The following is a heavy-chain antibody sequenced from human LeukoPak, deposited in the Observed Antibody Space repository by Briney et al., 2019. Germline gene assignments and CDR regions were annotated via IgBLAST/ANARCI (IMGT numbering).Heavy chain of an antibody. CDR3: ARIHREVGAFLDY. CDR2: IYHSGST. V-gene: IGHV4-38-2*02. J-gene: IGHJ4*02. D-gene: IGHD1-26*01. Sequence: SETLSLTCTVSGYSISSGYYWGWIRQPPGKGLEWIGSIYHSGSTHYNPSLKSRVTISVDTSKNQFSLKLSSVTAADTAVYYCARIHREVGAFLDYWGQGTLVTVSS. CDR1: GYSISSGYY.